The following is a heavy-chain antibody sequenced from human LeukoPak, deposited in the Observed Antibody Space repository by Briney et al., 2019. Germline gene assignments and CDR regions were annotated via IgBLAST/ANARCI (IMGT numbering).Heavy chain of an antibody. D-gene: IGHD3-22*01. Sequence: GGSLTLSCAASGFPVSSNYMSWVRQAPGKGLEWVSVIYSGGSTYYADSVKGRFTISRDNSKNTLYLQMNSLRAEDTAVYYCARAGYYYDSSGYYYVDYWGQGTLVTVSS. CDR2: IYSGGST. CDR3: ARAGYYYDSSGYYYVDY. CDR1: GFPVSSNY. J-gene: IGHJ4*02. V-gene: IGHV3-53*01.